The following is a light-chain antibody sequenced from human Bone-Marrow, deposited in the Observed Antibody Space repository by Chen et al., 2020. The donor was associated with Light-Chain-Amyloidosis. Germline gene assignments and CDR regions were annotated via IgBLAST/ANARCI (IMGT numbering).Light chain of an antibody. CDR1: SSNIGATFD. V-gene: IGLV1-40*01. CDR3: HSYDSSLSGWV. CDR2: GDK. Sequence: QSVLTQPPSVSGAPGQRVTIFCTGGSSNIGATFDVHWYQQLPGTAPKLLMYGDKNRPSGVPDRFSGSKSGTSASLAITGLRTEDEAYYYCHSYDSSLSGWVFGGGTKLTVL. J-gene: IGLJ3*02.